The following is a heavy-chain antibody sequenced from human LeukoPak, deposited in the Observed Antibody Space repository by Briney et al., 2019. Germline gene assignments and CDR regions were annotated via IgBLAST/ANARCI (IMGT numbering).Heavy chain of an antibody. CDR3: ARGGSYGDYLPAPFDY. CDR2: ISSSGSTI. CDR1: GFTCSDYY. D-gene: IGHD4-17*01. Sequence: GGSLRLSCAASGFTCSDYYMSWIHQAPGKVLEWVSYISSSGSTIYYADSVKGRFTISRDNAKNSLNLQMNSLRAEDTAVYYCARGGSYGDYLPAPFDYWGQGTLVTVSS. V-gene: IGHV3-11*01. J-gene: IGHJ4*02.